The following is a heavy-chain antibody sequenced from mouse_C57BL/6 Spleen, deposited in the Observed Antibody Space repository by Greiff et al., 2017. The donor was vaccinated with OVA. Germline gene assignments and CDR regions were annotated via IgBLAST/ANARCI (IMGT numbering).Heavy chain of an antibody. J-gene: IGHJ4*01. CDR2: ISSGSSTI. D-gene: IGHD3-1*01. CDR1: GFTFSDYG. CDR3: AKGPRTDYAMDY. Sequence: EVKLVESGGGLVKPGGSLKLSCAASGFTFSDYGMHWVRQAPEKGLEWVAYISSGSSTIYYADTVKGRFTISRDNAKNTLFLQMTSLRSEDTAMYYCAKGPRTDYAMDYWGQGTSVTVSS. V-gene: IGHV5-17*01.